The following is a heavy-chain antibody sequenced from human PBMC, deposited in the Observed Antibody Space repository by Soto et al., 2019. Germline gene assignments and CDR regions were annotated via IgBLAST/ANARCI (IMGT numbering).Heavy chain of an antibody. J-gene: IGHJ6*02. CDR3: TRSSRYSTDV. CDR1: GGSGGSFSGYY. V-gene: IGHV4-34*01. Sequence: TLSLTCAVNGGSGGSFSGYYWSWIRQPPGKGLEWIGEINHSGSTNYNPSLKSRVTISVDTPKNQFSLKLSSVTAADTAVYYCTRSSRYSTDVWGQGITVTVSS. CDR2: INHSGST. D-gene: IGHD6-19*01.